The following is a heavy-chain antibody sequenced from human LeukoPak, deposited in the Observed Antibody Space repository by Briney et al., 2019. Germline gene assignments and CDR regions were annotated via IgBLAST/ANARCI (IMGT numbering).Heavy chain of an antibody. CDR2: ISSSGSTI. J-gene: IGHJ4*02. CDR1: GVTFSSYE. V-gene: IGHV3-48*03. D-gene: IGHD4-17*01. CDR3: ARDNDYGDYLNY. Sequence: GGSLRLSCAASGVTFSSYEMNWVRQAPGKGLEWVSYISSSGSTIYYADSVKGRFTISRDNAKNSLYLQMNSLRAEDTAVYYCARDNDYGDYLNYWGQGTLVTVSS.